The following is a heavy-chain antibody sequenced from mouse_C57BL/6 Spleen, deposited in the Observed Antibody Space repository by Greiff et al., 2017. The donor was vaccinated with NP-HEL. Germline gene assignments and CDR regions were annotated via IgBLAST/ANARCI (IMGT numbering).Heavy chain of an antibody. V-gene: IGHV3-6*01. CDR1: GYSITSGYY. D-gene: IGHD1-1*01. J-gene: IGHJ3*01. CDR2: ISYDGSN. CDR3: ATTPYYGSSGFAY. Sequence: VQLKESGPGLVKPSQSLSLTCSVTGYSITSGYYWNWIRQFPGNKLEWMGYISYDGSNNYNPSLKNRISITRDTSKNQFFLKLNSVTTEDTATYYCATTPYYGSSGFAYWGQGTLVTVSA.